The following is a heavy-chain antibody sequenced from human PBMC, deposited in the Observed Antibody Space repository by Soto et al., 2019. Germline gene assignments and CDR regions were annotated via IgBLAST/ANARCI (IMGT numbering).Heavy chain of an antibody. CDR1: GGTFISYS. V-gene: IGHV1-69*06. Sequence: SVNVSFKSSGGTFISYSISWVRQAPGQGLECMGGIIPIFGTANYAQKFQGRVTITADKSTSTAYMELSSLRSEDTAVYYCARDGYDFWSGLDPWGQGTLVTVSS. J-gene: IGHJ5*02. CDR2: IIPIFGTA. CDR3: ARDGYDFWSGLDP. D-gene: IGHD3-3*01.